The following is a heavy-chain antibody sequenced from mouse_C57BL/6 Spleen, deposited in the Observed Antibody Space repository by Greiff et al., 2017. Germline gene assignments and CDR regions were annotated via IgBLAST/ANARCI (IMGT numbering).Heavy chain of an antibody. CDR1: GYTFTSSD. J-gene: IGHJ3*01. V-gene: IGHV1-85*01. CDR3: ARGDSNHQAWFAY. Sequence: VQLQQSGPELVKPGASVKLSCKASGYTFTSSDINWVKQRPGQGLEWIGWIYPRDGSTKYNEKFKGKATLTVDTSSSTAYMELHSLTSEDSAVYFCARGDSNHQAWFAYWGQGTLVTVSA. CDR2: IYPRDGST. D-gene: IGHD2-5*01.